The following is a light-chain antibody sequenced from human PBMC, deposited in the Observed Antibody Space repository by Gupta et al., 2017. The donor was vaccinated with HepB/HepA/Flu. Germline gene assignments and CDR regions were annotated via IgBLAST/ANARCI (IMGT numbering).Light chain of an antibody. CDR3: QQYYSTPWT. J-gene: IGKJ1*01. CDR1: QSLLYNSNNENY. CDR2: WAS. V-gene: IGKV4-1*01. Sequence: DIVMTQSPDSLAVSLGERATINCKSSQSLLYNSNNENYLAWYQQKPGQPPKLLIYWASTRESGVPDRFSGGGSGTNFTLTISNLQAEDVAVYYCQQYYSTPWTFGQGTKVEIK.